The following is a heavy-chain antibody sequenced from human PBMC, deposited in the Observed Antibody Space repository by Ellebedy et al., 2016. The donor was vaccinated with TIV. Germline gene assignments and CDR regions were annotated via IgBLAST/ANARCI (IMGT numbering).Heavy chain of an antibody. D-gene: IGHD3-10*01. V-gene: IGHV1-2*02. CDR2: INPNSGGP. CDR3: ARDRRDSSLWFGESPGGFDY. Sequence: AASVKVSCKASGYTFTGYYMHWVRQAPGQGLEWMGWINPNSGGPNYAQKLQGRVTMTTDTSTSTAYMELRSLRSDDTAGYYCARDRRDSSLWFGESPGGFDYWGQGTLVTVSS. J-gene: IGHJ4*02. CDR1: GYTFTGYY.